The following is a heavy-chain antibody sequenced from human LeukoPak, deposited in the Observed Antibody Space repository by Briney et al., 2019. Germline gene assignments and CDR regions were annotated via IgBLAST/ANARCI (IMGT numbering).Heavy chain of an antibody. CDR3: ARGRSNDAFDI. Sequence: ASVKVSCKASGGTFSSYAISWVRQAPGQGLEWMGGIIPIFGTANYAQKFQGRVTITTDESTSTAYMELSSLRSEDTAVCYCARGRSNDAFDIWGQGTMVTVSS. J-gene: IGHJ3*02. CDR2: IIPIFGTA. CDR1: GGTFSSYA. V-gene: IGHV1-69*05.